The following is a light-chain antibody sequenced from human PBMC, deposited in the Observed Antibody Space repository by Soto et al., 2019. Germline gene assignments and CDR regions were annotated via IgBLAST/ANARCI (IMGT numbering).Light chain of an antibody. V-gene: IGKV3-15*01. CDR1: QSVSSN. J-gene: IGKJ4*01. CDR3: QQYNNWPLT. Sequence: ETVMTQSPATLPVSPGERVTLSCRASQSVSSNLAWYQQKRGQAPRLLIYGASTRATDIPARFSGSGSGTEFTLTISSLQSEDFAVYYCQQYNNWPLTFGGGTKVEIK. CDR2: GAS.